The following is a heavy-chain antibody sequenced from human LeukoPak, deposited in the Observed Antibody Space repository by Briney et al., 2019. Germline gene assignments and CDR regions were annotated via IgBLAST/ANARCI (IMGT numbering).Heavy chain of an antibody. CDR3: ARDLRGYSYGFDY. D-gene: IGHD5-18*01. J-gene: IGHJ4*02. CDR2: IYHSGST. CDR1: GGSISNGGYS. Sequence: SETLSLTCAVSGGSISNGGYSWSWIRQPPGKGLEWIGYIYHSGSTYYNPSLKSRVTIPVDTSKNQFSLKLSSVTAADTAVYYCARDLRGYSYGFDYWGQGTLVTVSS. V-gene: IGHV4-30-2*01.